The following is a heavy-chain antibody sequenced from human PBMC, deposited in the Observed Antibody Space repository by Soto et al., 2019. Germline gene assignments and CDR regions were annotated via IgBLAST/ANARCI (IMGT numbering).Heavy chain of an antibody. V-gene: IGHV1-3*01. CDR2: INAGNGNT. J-gene: IGHJ3*02. CDR1: GYTFTSYA. D-gene: IGHD3-22*01. CDR3: ATKDSSGYPAHDAFDI. Sequence: ASVEVSCKASGYTFTSYAIHWVRRAPGQRLEWMGWINAGNGNTKYSQKFQGRVTITRDTSASTAYMELSSLRSEDTAVYYCATKDSSGYPAHDAFDIWGQGTMVTVSS.